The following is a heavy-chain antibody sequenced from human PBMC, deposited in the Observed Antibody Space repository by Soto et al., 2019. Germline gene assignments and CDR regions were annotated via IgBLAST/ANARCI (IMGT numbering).Heavy chain of an antibody. J-gene: IGHJ6*02. CDR1: GVSFSGYY. CDR2: INHSGST. V-gene: IGHV4-34*01. CDR3: ARGLDGSSGGGYYYGMDV. Sequence: SSETLSLTCAVYGVSFSGYYWSWIRQPPGKGLEWIGEINHSGSTNYNPSLKSRVTISVDTSKNQFSLKLSSVTAADTAVYYCARGLDGSSGGGYYYGMDVWGQGTTVT. D-gene: IGHD6-19*01.